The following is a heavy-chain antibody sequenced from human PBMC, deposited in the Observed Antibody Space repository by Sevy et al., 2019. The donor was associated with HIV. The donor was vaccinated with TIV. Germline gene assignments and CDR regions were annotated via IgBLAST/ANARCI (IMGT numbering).Heavy chain of an antibody. D-gene: IGHD2-2*01. V-gene: IGHV4-31*03. CDR1: GGSISSGGYY. Sequence: SETLSLTYTVSGGSISSGGYYWSWIRQHPGKGLEWIGYIYYSGSTYYNPSLKSRVTISVDTSKNQFSLNLSSVTAADTAVYYCARVRVGYCSSTSCRTNPFYYYYGMDVWGQGTTVTVSS. CDR2: IYYSGST. CDR3: ARVRVGYCSSTSCRTNPFYYYYGMDV. J-gene: IGHJ6*02.